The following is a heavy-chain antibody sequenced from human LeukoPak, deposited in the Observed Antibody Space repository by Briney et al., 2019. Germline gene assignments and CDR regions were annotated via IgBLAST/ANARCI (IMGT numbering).Heavy chain of an antibody. J-gene: IGHJ4*02. CDR2: IYYSGST. Sequence: PSETLSLTCTVSGGSLSSSSYYWGWIRQPPGKGLEWIGSIYYSGSTYYNPSLKSRVTISVDTSKNQFSLKLSSVTAADTAVYYCARDRLPYPGEFDYWGQGTLVTVSS. D-gene: IGHD3-16*01. V-gene: IGHV4-39*07. CDR1: GGSLSSSSYY. CDR3: ARDRLPYPGEFDY.